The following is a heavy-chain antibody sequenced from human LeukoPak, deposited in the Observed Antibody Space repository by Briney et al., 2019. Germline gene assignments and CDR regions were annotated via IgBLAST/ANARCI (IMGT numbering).Heavy chain of an antibody. CDR3: ARGGLYKFDY. V-gene: IGHV3-23*01. CDR1: GFTFSGYA. J-gene: IGHJ4*02. Sequence: GGSMRLSCAASGFTFSGYAMSWVRQTPGKGLEWVSTVIGSGGNTYYADSVRGRFTISRDNSKNTLYLQINSLGADDTAVYYCARGGLYKFDYWGQGTLVTVSS. D-gene: IGHD1-14*01. CDR2: VIGSGGNT.